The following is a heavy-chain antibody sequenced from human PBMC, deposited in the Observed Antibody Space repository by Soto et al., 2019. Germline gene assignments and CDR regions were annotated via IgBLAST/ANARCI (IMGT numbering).Heavy chain of an antibody. CDR1: GGSISSGDYY. J-gene: IGHJ5*02. D-gene: IGHD3-3*01. V-gene: IGHV4-30-4*01. CDR2: IYYSGST. CDR3: ARSLRFLEWLLTGWFDP. Sequence: SETLSLTCTVSGGSISSGDYYWSWIRQPPGKGLEWIGYIYYSGSTYYNPSLKSRVTISVDTSKNQFSLKLSSVTAADTAVYYCARSLRFLEWLLTGWFDPWGQGTLVTVSS.